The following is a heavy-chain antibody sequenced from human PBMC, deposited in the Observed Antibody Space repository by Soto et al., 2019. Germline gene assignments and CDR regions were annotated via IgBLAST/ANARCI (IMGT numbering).Heavy chain of an antibody. CDR1: GYTFTSYG. Sequence: GASVKVSCKASGYTFTSYGISWVRQAPGQGLEWMGWISAYNGNTNYAQKLQGRVTMTTDTSTSTAYMELRSLRSDDTAVYYCARDLFATVTYCNWFDLWGQGTLVTVSS. CDR2: ISAYNGNT. V-gene: IGHV1-18*01. CDR3: ARDLFATVTYCNWFDL. D-gene: IGHD4-4*01. J-gene: IGHJ5*02.